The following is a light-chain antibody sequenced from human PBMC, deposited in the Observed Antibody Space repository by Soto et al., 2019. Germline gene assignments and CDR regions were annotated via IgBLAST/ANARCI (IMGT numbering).Light chain of an antibody. Sequence: DIQMTQSPSAMSASVGDRVTITCRASQDISNYLAWFQQKPGKAPKRLIFGASTLQSGVPSRFSGSGSGTEFPLTISTLQPEDFATYYCLQHNSYPRTFGQGTKVEIK. CDR1: QDISNY. CDR3: LQHNSYPRT. J-gene: IGKJ1*01. CDR2: GAS. V-gene: IGKV1-17*03.